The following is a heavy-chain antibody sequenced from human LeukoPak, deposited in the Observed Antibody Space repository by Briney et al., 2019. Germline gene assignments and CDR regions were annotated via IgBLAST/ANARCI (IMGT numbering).Heavy chain of an antibody. J-gene: IGHJ4*02. CDR3: ARTGDYGGLDY. CDR1: GFTFSSYS. Sequence: GGSLRLSCAASGFTFSSYSMNWVRQAPGKGLEWVSYISSSSSTIYYADSVKGRFTISRDNAKNSLYLQMNSLRAEDTAVYYCARTGDYGGLDYWGQGTPVTVSS. V-gene: IGHV3-48*01. CDR2: ISSSSSTI. D-gene: IGHD4-23*01.